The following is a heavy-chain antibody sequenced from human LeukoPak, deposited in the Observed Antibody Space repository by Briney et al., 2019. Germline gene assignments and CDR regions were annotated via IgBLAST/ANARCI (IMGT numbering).Heavy chain of an antibody. CDR2: ISSSSSYT. J-gene: IGHJ6*02. CDR3: ARDPHIVVVTAESGMDV. D-gene: IGHD2-21*02. V-gene: IGHV3-11*06. Sequence: GGSLRLSCAASGFTFSDYYMSWIRQAPGKGLEWVSYISSSSSYTNYADSVKGRFTISRDNAKNSLYLQMNSLRAEDTAVYYCARDPHIVVVTAESGMDVWGQGTTVTVSS. CDR1: GFTFSDYY.